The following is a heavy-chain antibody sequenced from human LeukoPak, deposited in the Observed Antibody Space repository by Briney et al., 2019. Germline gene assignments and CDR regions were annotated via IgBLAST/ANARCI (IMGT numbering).Heavy chain of an antibody. CDR2: ISTYNGDT. Sequence: ASVTVSFTTSGYSFRLYAITWVRQAPGQGLEWIGWISTYNGDTMYAQKLQGRVTVTTDASTNTVYMELRSLRSDDTAVYYCARDPSNSSGYYQHFDYWGQGNLVTVSS. D-gene: IGHD3-22*01. CDR3: ARDPSNSSGYYQHFDY. CDR1: GYSFRLYA. V-gene: IGHV1-18*01. J-gene: IGHJ4*02.